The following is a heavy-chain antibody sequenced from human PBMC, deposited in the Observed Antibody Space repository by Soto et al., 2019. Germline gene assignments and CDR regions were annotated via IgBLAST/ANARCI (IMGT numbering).Heavy chain of an antibody. Sequence: PSETLSLTCTVSGGSISSYYWSWIRQPPGKGLEWIGYIFYSGSTNYNPSLKSRVTISVDTSKNQFSLKLSSVTAADTAVYYCARGGYIWGAYRYYFDYWGQGTLVTAPQ. CDR1: GGSISSYY. D-gene: IGHD3-16*02. CDR2: IFYSGST. V-gene: IGHV4-59*01. J-gene: IGHJ4*02. CDR3: ARGGYIWGAYRYYFDY.